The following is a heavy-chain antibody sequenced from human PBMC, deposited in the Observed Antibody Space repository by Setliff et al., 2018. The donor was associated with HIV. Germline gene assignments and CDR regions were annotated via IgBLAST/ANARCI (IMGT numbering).Heavy chain of an antibody. Sequence: ASVKVSCKASGYSFTTSGVSWVRQAPGQGLEWMGWINIRSGNTNYAQKFQGRVTMTTDTSTSTAYMGLTSLRSDDTAVYYCASARIPTGGVSTSLDFWGLGTLVTVSS. V-gene: IGHV1-18*01. CDR2: INIRSGNT. CDR1: GYSFTTSG. D-gene: IGHD3-3*01. CDR3: ASARIPTGGVSTSLDF. J-gene: IGHJ4*02.